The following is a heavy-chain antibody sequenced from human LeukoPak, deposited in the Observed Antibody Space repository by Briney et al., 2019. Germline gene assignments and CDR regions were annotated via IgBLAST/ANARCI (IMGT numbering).Heavy chain of an antibody. Sequence: GASVKVSCKASGGTFSSYAISWVRQAPGQGLEWMGGIIPIFGTANYAQKFQGRVTITADESTSTAYMELSSLRSEDTAVYYCARVAPICSADGFLDRFGTFDYWGQGTLVTVSS. CDR3: ARVAPICSADGFLDRFGTFDY. V-gene: IGHV1-69*13. J-gene: IGHJ4*02. D-gene: IGHD3/OR15-3a*01. CDR1: GGTFSSYA. CDR2: IIPIFGTA.